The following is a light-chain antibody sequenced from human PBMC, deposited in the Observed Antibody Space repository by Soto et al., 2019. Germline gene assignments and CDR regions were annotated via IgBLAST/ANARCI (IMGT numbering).Light chain of an antibody. V-gene: IGLV3-25*03. Sequence: SSELTQPPAVSVPPGQTARITCSGDALPKQYAYWYQQKPGQAPVLVIYQNSERPSGIPERFSGGSPGTTVMLTISGVQAEDEADYYCQSADSSGTYVVFGGGTKLTVL. J-gene: IGLJ2*01. CDR2: QNS. CDR3: QSADSSGTYVV. CDR1: ALPKQY.